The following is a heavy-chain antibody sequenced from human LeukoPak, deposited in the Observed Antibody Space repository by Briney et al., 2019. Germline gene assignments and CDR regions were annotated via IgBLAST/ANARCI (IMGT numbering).Heavy chain of an antibody. Sequence: AGGSLRLSCAASGFTFSSYAMHWVRQAPGKGLEWVAVISYDGSNKYYADSVKGRFTISRDDSKNTLYLQMNSLRAEDTAVYYCARDRDKDYGDHTTFDYWGQGTLVTVSS. D-gene: IGHD4-17*01. CDR1: GFTFSSYA. CDR3: ARDRDKDYGDHTTFDY. J-gene: IGHJ4*02. V-gene: IGHV3-30-3*01. CDR2: ISYDGSNK.